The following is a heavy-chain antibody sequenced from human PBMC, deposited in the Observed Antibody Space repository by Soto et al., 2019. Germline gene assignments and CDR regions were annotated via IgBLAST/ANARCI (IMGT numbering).Heavy chain of an antibody. CDR1: GYSFTSYG. D-gene: IGHD5-12*01. J-gene: IGHJ6*02. Sequence: XSVKVSCKASGYSFTSYGIIWVRQAPGQGLEWMGWISAYNGNTNYAQKLQGRVTMTTDTSTSTAYMELRSLRSDDTAVYYCARDGGVATIDYYYYGMDAWGQGTTVTVSS. V-gene: IGHV1-18*01. CDR2: ISAYNGNT. CDR3: ARDGGVATIDYYYYGMDA.